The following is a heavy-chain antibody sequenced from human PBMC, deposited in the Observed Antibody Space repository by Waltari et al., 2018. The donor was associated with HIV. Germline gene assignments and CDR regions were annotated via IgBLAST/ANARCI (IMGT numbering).Heavy chain of an antibody. CDR3: VRPNRRGLVGGRRTDGGFVDY. J-gene: IGHJ4*01. CDR2: IYYNGAA. Sequence: QLKLQESAQAPATPQETLCSLCNDSRDYITKRRNHRAWIRQTTGRGLEWMGTIYYNGAASYNPALKSRLTISVDTTKNQCSLKLRSVSVADTAVYYCVRPNRRGLVGGRRTDGGFVDYWGLGIRVIVSS. CDR1: RDYITKRRNH. D-gene: IGHD2-15*01. V-gene: IGHV4-39*01.